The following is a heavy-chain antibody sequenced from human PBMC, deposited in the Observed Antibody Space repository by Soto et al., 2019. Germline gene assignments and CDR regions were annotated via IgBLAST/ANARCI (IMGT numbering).Heavy chain of an antibody. Sequence: SETLSVTCAVSGGSINSSNWWSWVRQPTGERLEWIGEIYHSGSTNYNLSLKSRVTISVDKSKKQFSLKLSSVTAADTAVYYCARLKGRYQHGDYYYYGMDVWGQGTTVTVSS. V-gene: IGHV4-4*02. CDR1: GGSINSSNW. J-gene: IGHJ6*02. CDR2: IYHSGST. D-gene: IGHD2-2*01. CDR3: ARLKGRYQHGDYYYYGMDV.